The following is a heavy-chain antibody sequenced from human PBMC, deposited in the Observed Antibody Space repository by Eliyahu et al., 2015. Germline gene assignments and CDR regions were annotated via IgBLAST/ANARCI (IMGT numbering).Heavy chain of an antibody. CDR2: IFSNYGK. V-gene: IGHV2-26*01. D-gene: IGHD3-10*01. J-gene: IGHJ2*01. CDR1: GFSLSNARXG. Sequence: QVTLKESGPVLVKPTETLTLTCTVSGFSLSNARXGVSWIRQPPGKALEWLAHIFSNYGKSYSTSLKSRLTMSKDTSKRQVVLTMTNMDPVDTGTYYCARMTGYHYGSGRIWYFDLWGRDTLVTVSS. CDR3: ARMTGYHYGSGRIWYFDL.